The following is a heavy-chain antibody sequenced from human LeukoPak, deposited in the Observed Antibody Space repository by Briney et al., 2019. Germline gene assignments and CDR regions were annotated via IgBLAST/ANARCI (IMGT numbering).Heavy chain of an antibody. Sequence: ASVTVSFTASGYTFTSYGISWVRQAPGQGLEWMGWISAYNGNTNYAQKLQGRVTMTTDTSTSTAYMELRSLRSDDTAVYYCAREVAAPHYCYGMDVWGQGTTVTVSS. D-gene: IGHD6-6*01. J-gene: IGHJ6*02. CDR1: GYTFTSYG. CDR3: AREVAAPHYCYGMDV. V-gene: IGHV1-18*01. CDR2: ISAYNGNT.